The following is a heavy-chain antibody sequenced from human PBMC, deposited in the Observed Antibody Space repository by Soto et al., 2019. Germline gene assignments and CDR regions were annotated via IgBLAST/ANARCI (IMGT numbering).Heavy chain of an antibody. V-gene: IGHV3-23*05. D-gene: IGHD3-10*01. J-gene: IGHJ4*02. Sequence: GGSLRLSCAASQFSYSTYTMSWVRQAPGEGLEWISATNPAGTFTYYADSVKGRFTVSRDNSKSTLYLQMNSLGAEDTAIYYCVKGSGGSRPYYFDYWGQGTPVTVS. CDR2: TNPAGTFT. CDR3: VKGSGGSRPYYFDY. CDR1: QFSYSTYT.